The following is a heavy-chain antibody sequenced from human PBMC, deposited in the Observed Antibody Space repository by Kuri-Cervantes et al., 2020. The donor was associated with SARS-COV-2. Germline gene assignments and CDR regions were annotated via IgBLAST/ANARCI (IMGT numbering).Heavy chain of an antibody. CDR1: GFTFSSYS. CDR2: ISSSSSYI. V-gene: IGHV3-21*01. CDR3: ARDPGGVYYYYYYMDV. J-gene: IGHJ6*03. Sequence: LSLTCAASGFTFSSYSMNWVRQAPGKGLEWVSSISSSSSYIYYADSVKGRFTISRDNAKNSLYLQMNSLRAEDTAVYYCARDPGGVYYYYYYMDVWGKGTTVTVSS. D-gene: IGHD3-16*01.